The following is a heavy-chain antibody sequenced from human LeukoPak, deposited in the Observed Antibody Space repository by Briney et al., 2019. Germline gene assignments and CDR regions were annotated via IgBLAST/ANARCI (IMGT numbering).Heavy chain of an antibody. V-gene: IGHV1-2*02. CDR3: ARDKVAAAGTGIDY. D-gene: IGHD6-13*01. CDR1: GYTFTSYY. Sequence: ASVKVSCKASGYTFTSYYMHWVRQAPGQGLEWMGWINPNSGGTNYAQKFQGRVTMTRDTSISTAYMELSRLRSDDTAVYYCARDKVAAAGTGIDYWGQGTLVTVSS. J-gene: IGHJ4*02. CDR2: INPNSGGT.